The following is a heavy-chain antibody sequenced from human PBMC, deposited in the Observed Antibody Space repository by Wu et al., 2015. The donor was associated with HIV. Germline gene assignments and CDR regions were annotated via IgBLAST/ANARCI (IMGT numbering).Heavy chain of an antibody. J-gene: IGHJ4*02. V-gene: IGHV1-69*13. Sequence: QVQLVQSGAEVKKPGSSVKVSCKASGGTLTTYAFNWVRQAPGQGLDWMGRIIPLFGTTNYAQNLQARVTITADESTSTAYMELSSLRSEDTAVYYCAREGGGASYYDSSGYYLWGQGTLVTVSS. CDR2: IIPLFGTT. D-gene: IGHD3-22*01. CDR1: GGTLTTYA. CDR3: AREGGGASYYDSSGYYL.